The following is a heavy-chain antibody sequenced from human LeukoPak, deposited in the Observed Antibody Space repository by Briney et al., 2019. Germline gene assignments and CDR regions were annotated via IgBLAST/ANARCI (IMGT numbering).Heavy chain of an antibody. CDR3: ASDIVVVPAAMWGGIFDY. V-gene: IGHV3-23*01. J-gene: IGHJ4*02. D-gene: IGHD2-2*01. CDR1: GFTFSSYA. CDR2: ISGSGGST. Sequence: GGSLRLSCAASGFTFSSYAMSWVRQAPGKGLEWASAISGSGGSTYYADSVKGRFTISRDNSKNTLYLQMNSLRAEDTAVYYCASDIVVVPAAMWGGIFDYWGQGTLVTVSS.